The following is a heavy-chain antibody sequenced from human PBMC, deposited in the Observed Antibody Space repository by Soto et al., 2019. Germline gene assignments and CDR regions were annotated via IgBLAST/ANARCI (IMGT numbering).Heavy chain of an antibody. CDR2: ISYDGSNK. J-gene: IGHJ4*02. D-gene: IGHD1-7*01. V-gene: IGHV3-30*03. CDR3: ATSKLELLLIIDY. CDR1: GFTFSSYG. Sequence: GGSLRLSCAASGFTFSSYGMHWVRQAPGKGLEWVAVISYDGSNKYYADSVKGRFTISRDNSKNTLYLQMNSLRAEDTAVYYCATSKLELLLIIDYWGQGTLVTVSS.